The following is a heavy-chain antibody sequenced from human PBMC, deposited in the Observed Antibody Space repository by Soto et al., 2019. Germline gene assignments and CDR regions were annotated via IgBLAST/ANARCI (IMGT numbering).Heavy chain of an antibody. D-gene: IGHD6-13*01. V-gene: IGHV3-33*01. CDR1: GFTFSSYG. CDR2: IWYDGSNK. J-gene: IGHJ4*02. CDR3: ARDQLYSSSWSDY. Sequence: GSLRLSCAASGFTFSSYGMHWVRQAPGKGLEWVAVIWYDGSNKYYADSVKGRFTISRDNSKNTLYLQMNSLRAEDTAVYYCARDQLYSSSWSDYWGQGTLVTVSS.